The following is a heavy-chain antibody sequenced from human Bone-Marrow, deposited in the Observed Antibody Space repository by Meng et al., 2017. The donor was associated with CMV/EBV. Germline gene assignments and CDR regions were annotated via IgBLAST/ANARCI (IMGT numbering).Heavy chain of an antibody. J-gene: IGHJ5*02. V-gene: IGHV1-2*02. D-gene: IGHD2-2*01. Sequence: ASVKVSCKASGYTFTGYYMHWVRQAPGQGLEWMGWINPNSGGTNYAQKFQGRVTMTRDTSISTAYMELSRLRSDDTAVYYCAREGKDRSSTSCYQYNWFDPWGQGTLVTVSS. CDR2: INPNSGGT. CDR1: GYTFTGYY. CDR3: AREGKDRSSTSCYQYNWFDP.